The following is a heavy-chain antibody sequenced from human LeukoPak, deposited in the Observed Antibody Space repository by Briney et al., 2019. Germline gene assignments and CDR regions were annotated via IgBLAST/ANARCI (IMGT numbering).Heavy chain of an antibody. CDR1: GGSISSYY. D-gene: IGHD1-26*01. J-gene: IGHJ4*02. V-gene: IGHV4-59*08. CDR3: ARHAHGSYRGFDY. CDR2: IYYSGST. Sequence: SETLSLTCTVSGGSISSYYWSWIRQPPGKGLEWIGYIYYSGSTNYNPSLKSRVTISVDTSKNQFSLKLSSVTAADTAVYYCARHAHGSYRGFDYWGQGTLVTVSS.